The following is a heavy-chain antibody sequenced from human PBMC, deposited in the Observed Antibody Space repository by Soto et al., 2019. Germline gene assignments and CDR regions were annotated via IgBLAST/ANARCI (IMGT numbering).Heavy chain of an antibody. J-gene: IGHJ6*02. V-gene: IGHV4-59*08. CDR2: IYYSGST. CDR1: GGSISSGC. Sequence: SDTLCLTCTVSGGSISSGCWSWIRQPPGKGLEWIGYIYYSGSTNYNPSLKSRVTISVDTSKNQFSLKLSSVTAADTAVYYCARLGRYYGMDVWGQGTTVTVSS. CDR3: ARLGRYYGMDV.